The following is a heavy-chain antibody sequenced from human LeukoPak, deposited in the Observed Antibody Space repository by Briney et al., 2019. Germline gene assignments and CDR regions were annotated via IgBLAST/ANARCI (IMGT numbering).Heavy chain of an antibody. D-gene: IGHD6-6*01. J-gene: IGHJ4*02. CDR1: GFTFSNYS. CDR2: ISGSGGST. CDR3: AKSSGNRAPIHFDY. V-gene: IGHV3-23*01. Sequence: PGGSLRLSCAASGFTFSNYSMNWVRQAPGKGLEWVSAISGSGGSTYYADSVKGRFTISRDNSKNTLYLQMNSLRAEDTAVYYCAKSSGNRAPIHFDYWGQGTLVTVSS.